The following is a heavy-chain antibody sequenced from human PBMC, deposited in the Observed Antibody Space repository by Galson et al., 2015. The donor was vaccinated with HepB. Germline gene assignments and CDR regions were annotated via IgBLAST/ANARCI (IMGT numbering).Heavy chain of an antibody. CDR1: GDSISSSNYY. CDR3: ARCNPPGMHYFDSGGYPDY. D-gene: IGHD3-22*01. CDR2: IYYSGST. J-gene: IGHJ4*02. V-gene: IGHV4-39*07. Sequence: ETLSLTCTVSGDSISSSNYYWDWIRQPPGKGLEWIGTIYYSGSTYNNPSLKSRVTISIDTSKNQFSLKLSSVTAADTAVYYCARCNPPGMHYFDSGGYPDYWGQGTLVTVSS.